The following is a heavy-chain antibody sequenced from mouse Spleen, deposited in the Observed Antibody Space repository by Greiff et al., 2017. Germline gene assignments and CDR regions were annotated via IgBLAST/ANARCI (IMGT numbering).Heavy chain of an antibody. CDR2: ISNGGGST. D-gene: IGHD2-10*01. Sequence: DVMLVESGGGLVQPGGSLKLSCATSGFTFSDYYMYWVRQTPEKRLEWVAYISNGGGSTYYPDTVKGRFTISRDNAKNTLYLQMSRLKSEDTAMYYCARRLLWYHYYAMDYWGQGTSVTVSS. V-gene: IGHV5-12*02. J-gene: IGHJ4*01. CDR3: ARRLLWYHYYAMDY. CDR1: GFTFSDYY.